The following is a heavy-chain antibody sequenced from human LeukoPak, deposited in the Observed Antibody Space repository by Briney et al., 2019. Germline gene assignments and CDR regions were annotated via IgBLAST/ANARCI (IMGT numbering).Heavy chain of an antibody. CDR3: AKEGSGSIYYYYYYIDA. J-gene: IGHJ6*03. D-gene: IGHD3-10*01. Sequence: SGGSLRLSCAAPGVTFSSYAMSWVRQAPGKGLGWVSIISGSGGSTYYADSVKGRFTISRDTSKNTLYLQMNSLRAEDTAVYYCAKEGSGSIYYYYYYIDAWGKGTTVTVSS. V-gene: IGHV3-23*01. CDR1: GVTFSSYA. CDR2: ISGSGGST.